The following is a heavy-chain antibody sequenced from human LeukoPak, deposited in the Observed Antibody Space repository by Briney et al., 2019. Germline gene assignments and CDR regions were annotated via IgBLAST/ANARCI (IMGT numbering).Heavy chain of an antibody. CDR1: GGSISSYY. D-gene: IGHD3-10*01. V-gene: IGHV4-4*09. J-gene: IGHJ5*02. Sequence: SETLSLTCTVSGGSISSYYWSWIRQPPGKGLEWIGYICTSGSTNYNPSLKSRVTISVGTSKNQFSLKLSSVTAADTAVYYCARLSDGSGSYYNTWGQGTLVTVSS. CDR2: ICTSGST. CDR3: ARLSDGSGSYYNT.